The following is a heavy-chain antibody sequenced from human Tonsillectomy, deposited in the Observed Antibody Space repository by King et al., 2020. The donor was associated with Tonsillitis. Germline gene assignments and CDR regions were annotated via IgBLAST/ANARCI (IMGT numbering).Heavy chain of an antibody. J-gene: IGHJ4*02. CDR2: ISYDGSNK. D-gene: IGHD6-19*01. Sequence: HVQLVESGGGVVQPGRSLRLSCAASGFTFSAYGMHWVRQAPGKGLEWVAVISYDGSNKYYADSVKGRFTISRDSSNNTLYLQMNSLRAEDTAVYYCAKDGRAWAGNPTAPFDYWGQGTLVTVSS. CDR1: GFTFSAYG. CDR3: AKDGRAWAGNPTAPFDY. V-gene: IGHV3-30*18.